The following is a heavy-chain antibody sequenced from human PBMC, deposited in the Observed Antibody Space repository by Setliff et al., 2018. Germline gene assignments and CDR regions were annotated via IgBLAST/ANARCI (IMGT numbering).Heavy chain of an antibody. Sequence: SVKVSCKASGGTFSSYGISWVRQAPGQGLEWMGGTIPIFGSTNYAQKFQDRVTIITDESTSTAYMELRSLRTEDTAVYYCAREGVDTRSSTDYRYYMDVWGKGTTVT. CDR1: GGTFSSYG. J-gene: IGHJ6*03. CDR3: AREGVDTRSSTDYRYYMDV. D-gene: IGHD5-18*01. V-gene: IGHV1-69*05. CDR2: TIPIFGST.